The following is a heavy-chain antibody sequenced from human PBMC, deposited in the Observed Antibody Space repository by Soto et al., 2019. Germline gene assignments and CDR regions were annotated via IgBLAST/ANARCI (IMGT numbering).Heavy chain of an antibody. CDR1: GFTFGSYA. Sequence: QVQLVESGGGVVQPGRSLRLSCAASGFTFGSYAMHWVRQAPGKGLEWVAVISYDGSNKYYADSVKGRFTISRDNSKNTLYLQMNSLRAEDTAVYYCARDGLSRRVAGTFKSYYFDYWGQGTLVTVSS. V-gene: IGHV3-30-3*01. J-gene: IGHJ4*02. D-gene: IGHD6-19*01. CDR2: ISYDGSNK. CDR3: ARDGLSRRVAGTFKSYYFDY.